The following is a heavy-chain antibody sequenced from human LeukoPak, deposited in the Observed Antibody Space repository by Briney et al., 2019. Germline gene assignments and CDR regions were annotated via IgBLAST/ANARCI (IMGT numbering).Heavy chain of an antibody. V-gene: IGHV3-33*01. CDR3: ARDQGSSTLDY. J-gene: IGHJ4*02. CDR1: GFTFSNYD. CDR2: IWYDGSNK. D-gene: IGHD6-13*01. Sequence: GGSLRLSCAASGFTFSNYDMHWVRQSPGKGLEWVAVIWYDGSNKYYADSVKGRFTISRDNSKNTLYLQMNSLRAEDTAVYYCARDQGSSTLDYWGQGTLITVSS.